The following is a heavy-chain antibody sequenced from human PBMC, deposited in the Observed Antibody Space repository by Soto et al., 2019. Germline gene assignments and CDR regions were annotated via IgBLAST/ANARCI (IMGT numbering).Heavy chain of an antibody. CDR2: ISGYNSMT. CDR1: GYTFSSDG. D-gene: IGHD6-13*01. Sequence: HVQLVQSGAEAKKPGASEKIPCEASGYTFSSDGISWVRQSPGQGFEWMGWISGYNSMTWYAQKFQCRVTMTTDTFTSTAYMELRSLRSYDTAVYYGARTFGSTDCWGQGTRVTVSS. V-gene: IGHV1-18*01. CDR3: ARTFGSTDC. J-gene: IGHJ4*02.